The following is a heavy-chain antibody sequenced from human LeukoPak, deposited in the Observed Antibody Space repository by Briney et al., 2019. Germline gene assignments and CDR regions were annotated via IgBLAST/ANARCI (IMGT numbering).Heavy chain of an antibody. CDR2: IYYSGST. CDR1: GGSISSYY. CDR3: ARSSGCEEYYYYGMDV. D-gene: IGHD3-3*01. V-gene: IGHV4-59*01. J-gene: IGHJ6*02. Sequence: PSETLSLTCTVSGGSISSYYWSWIRQPPGKGLEWIGYIYYSGSTNYNPSLKSRVTISVDTSKNQFSLKLSSVTAADTAVYYCARSSGCEEYYYYGMDVWGQGTTVTVSS.